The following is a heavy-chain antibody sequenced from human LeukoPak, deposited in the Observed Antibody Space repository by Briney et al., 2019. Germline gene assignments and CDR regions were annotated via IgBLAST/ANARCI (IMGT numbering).Heavy chain of an antibody. D-gene: IGHD6-13*01. CDR1: GFTFRTYA. CDR2: ISSNGDST. J-gene: IGHJ4*02. CDR3: VKVGSAAGPGDFDY. V-gene: IGHV3-64D*09. Sequence: PGMSLRLSCSASGFTFRTYAMHWVRQAPGKGLEYVSAISSNGDSTFYADSVKGRFTISRDKSKKTLYLQMSSLGEEDTAVYYCVKVGSAAGPGDFDYWGQGTLVTVSS.